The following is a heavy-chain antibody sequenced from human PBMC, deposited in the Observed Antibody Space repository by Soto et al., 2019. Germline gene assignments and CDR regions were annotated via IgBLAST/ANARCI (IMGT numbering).Heavy chain of an antibody. CDR2: IIPIFGTA. CDR3: ARDGTHELAYCGGDCSAAGLDP. D-gene: IGHD2-21*02. J-gene: IGHJ5*02. V-gene: IGHV1-69*01. Sequence: QVQLVQSGAEVQKPGSSVKVSCKASGGTFSSYAISWVRQAPGQGLEWMGGIIPIFGTANYAQKFQGRVTITEDESTSTAYMELSSLRSEDTAVYYCARDGTHELAYCGGDCSAAGLDPWGQGTLVTVSS. CDR1: GGTFSSYA.